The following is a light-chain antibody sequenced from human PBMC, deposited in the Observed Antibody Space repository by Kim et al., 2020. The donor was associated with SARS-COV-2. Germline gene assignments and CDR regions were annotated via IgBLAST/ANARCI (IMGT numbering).Light chain of an antibody. CDR3: QRNNNYWT. J-gene: IGKJ1*01. CDR1: KNMCDW. Sequence: SAAIGDRVTSTCRASKNMCDWLALYQQKPGNAPKLLIARATSLVRGVPLRFRGSGSGTEFTLTISSLQPEDFATYYFQRNNNYWTFGQGTKVDIK. CDR2: RAT. V-gene: IGKV1-5*03.